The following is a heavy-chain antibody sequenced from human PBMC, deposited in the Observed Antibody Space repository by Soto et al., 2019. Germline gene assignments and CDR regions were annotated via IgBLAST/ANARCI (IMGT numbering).Heavy chain of an antibody. CDR2: NNAGNGNT. J-gene: IGHJ4*02. Sequence: QAHLVQSGTEVKMPGDSVQVSCKASGFVSTNHNFHWVRQAPGQSLEWMGRNNAGNGNTQYPQNFQGRVTFTSDPSASTAFMELTNLRFEDRAMYYCASDYGSNWRLWGQGTLVSVSS. CDR3: ASDYGSNWRL. D-gene: IGHD6-19*01. CDR1: GFVSTNHN. V-gene: IGHV1-3*01.